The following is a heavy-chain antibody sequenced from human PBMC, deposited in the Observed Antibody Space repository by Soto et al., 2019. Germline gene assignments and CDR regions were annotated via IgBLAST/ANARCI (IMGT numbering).Heavy chain of an antibody. CDR1: GFTVSSNY. Sequence: EVQLVETGGGLIQPGGSLRLSCAASGFTVSSNYMSWVRQAPGKGLEWVSVIYSGGSTYYAASVKGRFTISRDNSKNTLYLQMISPRAEDPAVYYCARDRGVSPPNYYYYGMDVWGQGTTVTVSS. D-gene: IGHD3-10*01. CDR3: ARDRGVSPPNYYYYGMDV. J-gene: IGHJ6*02. CDR2: IYSGGST. V-gene: IGHV3-53*02.